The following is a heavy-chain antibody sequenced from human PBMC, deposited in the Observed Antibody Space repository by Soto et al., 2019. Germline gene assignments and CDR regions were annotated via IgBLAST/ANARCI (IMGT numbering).Heavy chain of an antibody. J-gene: IGHJ6*02. CDR2: IYYSGST. CDR1: GGSISSYY. Sequence: SETLSLTCTVSGGSISSYYWSWIRQPPGKGLEWIGYIYYSGSTSYNPSLKSRVTISVDTSKNQFSLKLSSVTAADTAVYYCARHLYTVMNYYYGMDVWGQGTTVTVSS. D-gene: IGHD4-17*01. V-gene: IGHV4-59*08. CDR3: ARHLYTVMNYYYGMDV.